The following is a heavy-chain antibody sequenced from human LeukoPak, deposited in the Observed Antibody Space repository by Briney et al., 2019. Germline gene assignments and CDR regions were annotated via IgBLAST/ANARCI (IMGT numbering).Heavy chain of an antibody. D-gene: IGHD2-15*01. CDR1: GGSMSGSF. V-gene: IGHV4-4*07. Sequence: SETLSLTCTVSGGSMSGSFWSWIRQPAGKGLEWIGRIYSSGRTNYNPSLKSRVTMSLDTSKSQFSLKLTSVTAADRAVYYCARAPGGCGGTCPFDYWGQGTLVTVAS. CDR2: IYSSGRT. J-gene: IGHJ4*02. CDR3: ARAPGGCGGTCPFDY.